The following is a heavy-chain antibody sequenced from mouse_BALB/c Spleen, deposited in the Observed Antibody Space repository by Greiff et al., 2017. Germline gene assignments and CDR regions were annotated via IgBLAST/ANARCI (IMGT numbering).Heavy chain of an antibody. D-gene: IGHD1-1*01. Sequence: EVQLQESGPGLVKPSQSLSLTCTVTGYSITSDYAWNWIRQLPGNKLGWMGYISYSGSTSYKPSLKSRISITRDTSKNQFFLQLNSVTTEDTATYYCARYYYGSSTDYFDYWGQGTTLTVSA. CDR2: ISYSGST. CDR1: GYSITSDYA. CDR3: ARYYYGSSTDYFDY. J-gene: IGHJ2*01. V-gene: IGHV3-2*02.